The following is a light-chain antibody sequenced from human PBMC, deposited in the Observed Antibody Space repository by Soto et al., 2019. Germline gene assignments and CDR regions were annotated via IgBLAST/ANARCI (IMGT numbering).Light chain of an antibody. CDR1: QGVSSN. Sequence: ETVMTQSPATLSVSPGERATLSCRASQGVSSNLAWYQQKPGQAPRLLIYSASTRATGIPARFSGSGSGTVFTLTIISLQSEDFAVYYCQQYNNWPPITFGQGTKLEIK. CDR2: SAS. V-gene: IGKV3-15*01. CDR3: QQYNNWPPIT. J-gene: IGKJ2*01.